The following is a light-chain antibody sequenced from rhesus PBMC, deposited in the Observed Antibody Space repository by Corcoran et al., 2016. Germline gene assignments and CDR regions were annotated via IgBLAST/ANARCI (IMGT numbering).Light chain of an antibody. J-gene: IGKJ1*01. V-gene: IGKV1-25*01. CDR1: QGITND. CDR3: QHYYRTPPA. Sequence: DIQMTQSPSSLSASVGDRVTITCRASQGITNDLAWYQQKPGATPKLLIYEASSLQSGIPSRFSGSGSGTDFTLTISSLQSEDFATYYCQHYYRTPPAFGQGTKVEIK. CDR2: EAS.